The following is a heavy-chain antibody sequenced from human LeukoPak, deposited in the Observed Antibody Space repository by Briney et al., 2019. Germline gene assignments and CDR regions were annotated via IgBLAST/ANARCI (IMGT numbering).Heavy chain of an antibody. CDR2: IYNGGST. V-gene: IGHV3-66*02. D-gene: IGHD3-3*01. J-gene: IGHJ4*02. CDR1: GFTVSSNY. CDR3: ARAVFGVVIILSY. Sequence: GGSLRLSCAASGFTVSSNYMSWVRQAPGKGLEWVSVIYNGGSTYYADSVKGRFTISRDNSKNTLYPQMNSLRAEDTAVYYCARAVFGVVIILSYWGQGTLVTVSS.